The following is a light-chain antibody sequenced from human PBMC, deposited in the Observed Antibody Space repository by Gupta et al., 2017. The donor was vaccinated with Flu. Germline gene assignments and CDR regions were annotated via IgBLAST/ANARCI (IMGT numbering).Light chain of an antibody. J-gene: IGKJ4*01. CDR3: QQSYSTPRT. CDR1: QSISSY. Sequence: GDRVIITCRASQSISSYLNWYQQKPGKAPKLLIYAASSLQSGVPSRFSGSGSGTDFTLTISSLQPEDFATYYCQQSYSTPRTFGGGTKVEIK. CDR2: AAS. V-gene: IGKV1-39*01.